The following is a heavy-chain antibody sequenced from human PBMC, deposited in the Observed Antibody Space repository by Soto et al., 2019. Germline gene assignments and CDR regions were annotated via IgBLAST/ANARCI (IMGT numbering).Heavy chain of an antibody. CDR3: AHSHLAVAGGSWFDP. D-gene: IGHD6-13*01. Sequence: QITLKESGPTLVKPTQTLTLTCTFSGFSLSTSGVGVGWIRQPPGKALEWLALIYWNDDKRYSPSLKSRLTITKDTSKNQVVLTMTNMDPVDTATYYCAHSHLAVAGGSWFDPWGQGTLVTVSS. CDR1: GFSLSTSGVG. V-gene: IGHV2-5*01. J-gene: IGHJ5*02. CDR2: IYWNDDK.